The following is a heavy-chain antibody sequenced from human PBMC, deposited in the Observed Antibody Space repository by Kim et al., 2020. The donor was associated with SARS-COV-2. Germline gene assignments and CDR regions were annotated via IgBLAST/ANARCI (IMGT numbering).Heavy chain of an antibody. CDR3: DRAGHDILTGNPPYGM. CDR2: IYYSGSP. Sequence: SETLSLTCDVSGGSIVSVGYSWTWFRQTAGTGLERIGYIYYSGSPYHNPSLPSRITLSVDRTQNRSCLKLRYVTAADTAAYNCDRAGHDILTGNPPYGM. CDR1: GGSIVSVGYS. V-gene: IGHV4-30-2*01. J-gene: IGHJ6*01. D-gene: IGHD3-9*01.